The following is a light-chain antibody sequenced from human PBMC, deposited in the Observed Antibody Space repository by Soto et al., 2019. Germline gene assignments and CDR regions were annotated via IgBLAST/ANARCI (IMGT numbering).Light chain of an antibody. V-gene: IGKV1-17*01. CDR3: LQHNSYPQT. Sequence: DIQMNQSPSSLSASVRDRVPITCRASQGIRDALGWYQQKPGKAPKRLIYAASSLQSGVPSRFSGSGSGTEFTLTISSLQPEDFATYYCLQHNSYPQTFGQGTKVEIK. CDR1: QGIRDA. J-gene: IGKJ1*01. CDR2: AAS.